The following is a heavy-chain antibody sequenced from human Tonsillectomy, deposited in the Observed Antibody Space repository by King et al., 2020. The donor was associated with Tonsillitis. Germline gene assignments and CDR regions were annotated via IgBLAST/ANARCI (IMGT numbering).Heavy chain of an antibody. CDR3: AGAYCYDIWGNYRIDAFDI. J-gene: IGHJ3*02. CDR2: ISSSTSSK. Sequence: VQLVESGGGLVQPGGSLRLSCAASGFTFSSYNMNWVRQAPGKGLEWVSYISSSTSSKNYADSVKGRFTISRDNAKNSLYLQMNSLRDEDTAVYYCAGAYCYDIWGNYRIDAFDIWGQGTMVTVSS. CDR1: GFTFSSYN. D-gene: IGHD3-16*02. V-gene: IGHV3-48*02.